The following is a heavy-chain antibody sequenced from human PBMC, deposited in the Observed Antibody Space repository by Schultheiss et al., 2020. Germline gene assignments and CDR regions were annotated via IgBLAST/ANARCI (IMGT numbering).Heavy chain of an antibody. CDR3: ARGWRVVRGVTTKNWFDP. CDR1: GGSFSGYY. J-gene: IGHJ5*02. D-gene: IGHD3-10*01. V-gene: IGHV4-59*01. Sequence: SETISLTCAVYGGSFSGYYWSWIRQPPGKGLEWIGNIYHNGATNYNPSLKSRVTISVDTSKNQFSLKLSSMTAADTAVYYCARGWRVVRGVTTKNWFDPWGQGTLVTVYS. CDR2: IYHNGAT.